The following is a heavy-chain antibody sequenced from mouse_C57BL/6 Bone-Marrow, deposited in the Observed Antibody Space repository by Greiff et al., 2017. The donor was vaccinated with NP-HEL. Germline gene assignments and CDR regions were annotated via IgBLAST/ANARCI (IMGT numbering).Heavy chain of an antibody. J-gene: IGHJ4*01. D-gene: IGHD2-4*01. CDR3: ARDKLRRNYYAMDY. CDR2: ISDGGSYT. V-gene: IGHV5-4*01. Sequence: EVMLVESGGGLVKPGGSLKLSCAASGFTFSSYAMSWVRQTPEKRLEWVATISDGGSYTYYPDNVKGRFTISRDNAKNNLYLQMSQLKSEDTAMYYCARDKLRRNYYAMDYWGQGTSVTVSS. CDR1: GFTFSSYA.